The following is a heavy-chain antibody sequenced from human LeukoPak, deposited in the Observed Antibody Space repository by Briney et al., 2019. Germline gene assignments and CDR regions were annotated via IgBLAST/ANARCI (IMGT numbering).Heavy chain of an antibody. CDR2: IWYDGSNK. CDR1: GFTFSSYG. V-gene: IGHV3-33*01. Sequence: GGSLRLSCAAFGFTFSSYGMHWVRQAPGKGLEWVAVIWYDGSNKYYADSVKGRFTISRDNSKNTLYLQMNSLRAEDTAVYYCARGDPLDPFDPWGQGTLVTVSS. CDR3: ARGDPLDPFDP. J-gene: IGHJ5*02.